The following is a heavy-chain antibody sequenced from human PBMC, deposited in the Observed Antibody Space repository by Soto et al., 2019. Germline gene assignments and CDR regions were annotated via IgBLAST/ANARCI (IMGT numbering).Heavy chain of an antibody. D-gene: IGHD3-10*01. V-gene: IGHV3-23*01. Sequence: EVQLLESGGGLVQPGGSLRLSCAASGFTFTSYAMSWVRQAPGKGLEWVSAISGSGGSTYYADSVKGRFTISRDNSKNTLYRQMNSLRAEDTAVYYCATEYYYGSGSNYYYYYGMDVWGQGTTVTVSS. CDR1: GFTFTSYA. CDR3: ATEYYYGSGSNYYYYYGMDV. J-gene: IGHJ6*02. CDR2: ISGSGGST.